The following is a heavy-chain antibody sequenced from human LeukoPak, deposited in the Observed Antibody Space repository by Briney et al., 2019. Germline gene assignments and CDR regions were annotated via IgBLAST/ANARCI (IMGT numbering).Heavy chain of an antibody. CDR3: AKAGWFGELRLGYLDY. Sequence: GRSLRLSCAASGFTFDDYAMHWARQAPGKGLEWVSGISWNSGSIGYADSVKGRFTISRDNAKNSLYLQMNSLRAEDTALYYCAKAGWFGELRLGYLDYWGQGTLVTVSS. D-gene: IGHD3-10*01. CDR1: GFTFDDYA. J-gene: IGHJ4*02. V-gene: IGHV3-9*01. CDR2: ISWNSGSI.